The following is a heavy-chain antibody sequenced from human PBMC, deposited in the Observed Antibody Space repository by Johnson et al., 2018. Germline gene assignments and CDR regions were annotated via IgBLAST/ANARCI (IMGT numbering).Heavy chain of an antibody. CDR2: IIPIFGTA. V-gene: IGHV1-69*01. CDR1: GGTFSIYA. D-gene: IGHD6-19*01. CDR3: ARGWQAVDRYYYYGMDV. J-gene: IGHJ6*02. Sequence: QVRLVQGGAEVKKPGSSVKVSCKASGGTFSIYAINWERQAPGQGLEWVGGIIPIFGTANYAQKFQGRVTITAAESTSTASMELRSLRSEDTAGYYCARGWQAVDRYYYYGMDVWGQGTTVTVSS.